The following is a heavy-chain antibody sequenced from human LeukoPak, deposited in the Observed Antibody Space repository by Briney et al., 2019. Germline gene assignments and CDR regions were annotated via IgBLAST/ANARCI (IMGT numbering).Heavy chain of an antibody. CDR3: ARLGSRGIWFGDMVRP. CDR2: IYPGDSDT. J-gene: IGHJ5*02. Sequence: GESLKISCKGSGYSFTSYWIGWVRQMPGKGLEWMGIIYPGDSDTRYSPSFQGQVTISADKSISTAYLQWSSLKASDTAMYYCARLGSRGIWFGDMVRPWGQGTLVTVSS. D-gene: IGHD3-10*01. V-gene: IGHV5-51*01. CDR1: GYSFTSYW.